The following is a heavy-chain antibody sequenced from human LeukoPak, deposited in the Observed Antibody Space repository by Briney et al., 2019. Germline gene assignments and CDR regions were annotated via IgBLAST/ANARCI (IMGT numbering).Heavy chain of an antibody. CDR1: GFTLSRYS. CDR3: AKNAGYCSGGSCFNWFDP. Sequence: PGGSLRLSCAASGFTLSRYSMNWVRQAPGKGLEYVSAISSNGGSTYYANSVKGRFTISRDNSKNTLYLKMGSLRAEDTAVYYCAKNAGYCSGGSCFNWFDPWGQGTQVTVSS. CDR2: ISSNGGST. V-gene: IGHV3-64*01. J-gene: IGHJ5*02. D-gene: IGHD2-15*01.